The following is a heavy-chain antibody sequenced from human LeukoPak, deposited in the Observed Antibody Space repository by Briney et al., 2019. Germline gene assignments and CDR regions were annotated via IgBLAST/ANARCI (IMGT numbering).Heavy chain of an antibody. CDR2: IYYSGST. V-gene: IGHV4-61*01. CDR1: GGSVSSGSYY. D-gene: IGHD6-13*01. Sequence: SETLSLTCTVSGGSVSSGSYYWSWIRQPPGKGLEWIGYIYYSGSTNYNPSLKSRVTISVDTSKNQFSLKLSSVTAADTAVYYCARDATAGNFDYWGQGTLVTVSS. J-gene: IGHJ4*02. CDR3: ARDATAGNFDY.